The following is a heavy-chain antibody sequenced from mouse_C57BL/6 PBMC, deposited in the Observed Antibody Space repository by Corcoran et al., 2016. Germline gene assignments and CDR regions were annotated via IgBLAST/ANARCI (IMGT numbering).Heavy chain of an antibody. Sequence: QIQLVQSGPELKKPGETVKISCKASGYTFTTYGMSWVKQAPGKGLKWMGWINTYSGVPTYADDFKGRFAFSLETSASTAYLQINNLKNEDTATYFCARALGIYYYAMDYWGQGTSVTVSS. D-gene: IGHD4-1*01. CDR2: INTYSGVP. V-gene: IGHV9-3*01. J-gene: IGHJ4*01. CDR1: GYTFTTYG. CDR3: ARALGIYYYAMDY.